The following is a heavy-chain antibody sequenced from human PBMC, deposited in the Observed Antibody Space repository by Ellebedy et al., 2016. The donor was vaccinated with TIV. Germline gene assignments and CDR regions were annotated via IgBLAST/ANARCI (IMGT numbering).Heavy chain of an antibody. CDR3: ARIAAAGYDY. Sequence: GGSLRLXXAASGFTFSRYWMSWVRQAPGKGLEWVANIKQDGSEKFYVDSVEGRFTISRDIARNLLYLQMNSLIAEDTAVYYCARIAAAGYDYWGQGTLVTVSS. CDR2: IKQDGSEK. V-gene: IGHV3-7*03. CDR1: GFTFSRYW. J-gene: IGHJ4*02. D-gene: IGHD6-13*01.